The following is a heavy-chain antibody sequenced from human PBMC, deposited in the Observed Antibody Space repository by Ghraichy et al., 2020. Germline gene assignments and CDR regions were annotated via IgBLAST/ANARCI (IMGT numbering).Heavy chain of an antibody. CDR1: GYTFTDYY. J-gene: IGHJ6*02. Sequence: ASVKVSCKASGYTFTDYYIEWVRQAPGQGLEWLGWINHDSGGTNSAQKFQGRVTMTRDTSISTAYMELSRLTSDDTGVYYCASVGTRKRKTYSGYYLFAEYYYYGMDVWGQGTTVTVSS. CDR3: ASVGTRKRKTYSGYYLFAEYYYYGMDV. D-gene: IGHD5-12*01. V-gene: IGHV1-2*02. CDR2: INHDSGGT.